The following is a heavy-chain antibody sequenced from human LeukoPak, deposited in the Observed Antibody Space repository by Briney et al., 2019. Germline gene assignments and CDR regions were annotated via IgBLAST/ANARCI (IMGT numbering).Heavy chain of an antibody. J-gene: IGHJ3*02. D-gene: IGHD2-21*01. CDR3: ACVVRGAFDI. Sequence: ASVKVSCKASGFTFTSYYMHWVRQAPGQGLEWMGIINPSGGSTSYPQKFQGRVTMTRDTSTSTVYMELSSLRSEDAAVYYCACVVRGAFDIWGQGTLVTVSS. CDR1: GFTFTSYY. V-gene: IGHV1-46*03. CDR2: INPSGGST.